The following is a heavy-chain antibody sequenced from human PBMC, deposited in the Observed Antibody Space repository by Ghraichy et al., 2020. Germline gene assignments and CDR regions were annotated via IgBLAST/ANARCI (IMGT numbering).Heavy chain of an antibody. CDR2: ISSSSYT. D-gene: IGHD5-12*01. V-gene: IGHV3-11*06. CDR1: GFTFSDYY. J-gene: IGHJ6*02. CDR3: ARDLIVANSYYYGMDV. Sequence: GGSLRLSCSASGFTFSDYYMSWIRQAPGKGLEWVSYISSSSYTNYADSVKGRFTISRDNAKNSLYLQMNSLRAEDTAVYYCARDLIVANSYYYGMDVWGQGTTVTVSS.